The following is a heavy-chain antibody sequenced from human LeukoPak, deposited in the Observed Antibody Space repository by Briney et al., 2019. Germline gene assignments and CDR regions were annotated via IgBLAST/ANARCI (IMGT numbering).Heavy chain of an antibody. CDR3: ARYVLGASNYYFGY. Sequence: GGSLRLSCAASGFTFSGGAISWVRQAPGKGLEWVSTIIVSGGNTYYTDSVKGRFTISRENSKNTVYLQMNSLRADDTAVYYCARYVLGASNYYFGYWGQGTLVTVSS. D-gene: IGHD2-15*01. V-gene: IGHV3-23*01. J-gene: IGHJ4*02. CDR2: IIVSGGNT. CDR1: GFTFSGGA.